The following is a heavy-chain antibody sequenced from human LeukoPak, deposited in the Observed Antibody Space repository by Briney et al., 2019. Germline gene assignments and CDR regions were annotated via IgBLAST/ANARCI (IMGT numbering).Heavy chain of an antibody. CDR3: ARSPGGNARTWLDY. J-gene: IGHJ4*02. D-gene: IGHD4-23*01. CDR1: GYTFTDYA. V-gene: IGHV1-3*01. CDR2: TNGATGNT. Sequence: ASVKVSCKASGYTFTDYALLWVRQAPGQSLEWMGWTNGATGNTRFSQDFQGRLTITIDTSASTAFLDLSSLRSDDTAVYYCARSPGGNARTWLDYWGQGTLVTVSS.